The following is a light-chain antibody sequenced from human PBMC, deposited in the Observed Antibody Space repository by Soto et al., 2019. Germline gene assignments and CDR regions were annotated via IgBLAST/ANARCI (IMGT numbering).Light chain of an antibody. CDR1: QDIRKF. Sequence: DIQMTQSPSSLSASVGDRVTVTCQASQDIRKFLSWYQQKPGKVPKLLIYDASNLETGVPPRFSGSGSGTDFTFTISSLEPEDFAVYYCQHHSNWFSWSFGQGTKVDIK. V-gene: IGKV1-33*01. CDR2: DAS. J-gene: IGKJ1*01. CDR3: QHHSNWFSWS.